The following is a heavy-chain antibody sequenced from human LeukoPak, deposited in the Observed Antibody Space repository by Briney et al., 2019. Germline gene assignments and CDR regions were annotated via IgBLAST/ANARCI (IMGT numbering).Heavy chain of an antibody. D-gene: IGHD5-12*01. J-gene: IGHJ4*02. CDR3: AREGAKRGYSGYDAMY. Sequence: GGSLRLSCAASGFTFSTHTLTWVRQAPGKGLEWVSSIDSSSSYIHYADSVKGRFTISRDNAKNSMYLEMNSLRAEDTAVYYCAREGAKRGYSGYDAMYWGQGTLVIVSS. CDR2: IDSSSSYI. CDR1: GFTFSTHT. V-gene: IGHV3-21*06.